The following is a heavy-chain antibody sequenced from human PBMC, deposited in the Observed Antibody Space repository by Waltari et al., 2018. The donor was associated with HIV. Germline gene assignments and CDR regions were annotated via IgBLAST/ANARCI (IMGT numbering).Heavy chain of an antibody. CDR1: GSKFNTHW. V-gene: IGHV5-51*01. Sequence: EVQLVQSRKEIKKPGESLTISCKGSGSKFNTHWIGWVRPMPGKGLEWMGIINPGNSDTRYSLSSQGQVTISADTSVTTAYLHWRSLKASDTAKYYCVVGPHYFDGPEGRGRLDYFQNWGQGTLVTVSS. CDR3: VVGPHYFDGPEGRGRLDYFQN. J-gene: IGHJ1*01. D-gene: IGHD3-9*01. CDR2: INPGNSDT.